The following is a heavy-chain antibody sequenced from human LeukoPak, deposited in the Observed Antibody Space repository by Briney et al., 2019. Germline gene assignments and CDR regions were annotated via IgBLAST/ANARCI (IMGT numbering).Heavy chain of an antibody. CDR1: GYTFTRYY. Sequence: ASVKVSCKASGYTFTRYYMHWVRQAPGQGLEWMGWINPNSGGTNYAKKFQGRVTMTRDTSISTAYMELSRLRSDDTAVYYCARTGYYGSGSYYALDYYYYMDVWGKGTTVTISS. V-gene: IGHV1-2*02. CDR3: ARTGYYGSGSYYALDYYYYMDV. J-gene: IGHJ6*03. D-gene: IGHD3-10*01. CDR2: INPNSGGT.